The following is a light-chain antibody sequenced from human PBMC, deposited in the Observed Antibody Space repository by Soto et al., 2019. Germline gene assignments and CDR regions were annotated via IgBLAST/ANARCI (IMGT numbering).Light chain of an antibody. CDR2: DAS. CDR3: QQYGDSPWT. V-gene: IGKV3-11*01. J-gene: IGKJ5*01. CDR1: QSLSSY. Sequence: EIVLTQSPATLSLSPGERATLSCRASQSLSSYLDWYQQKPGQAPRLLIYDASNRATGIPARFSGSGSGTDFTLTISRLEPEDFAVYYCQQYGDSPWTFGQGTRLEIK.